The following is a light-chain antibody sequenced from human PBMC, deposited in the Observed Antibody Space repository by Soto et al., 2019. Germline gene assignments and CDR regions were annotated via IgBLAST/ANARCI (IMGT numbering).Light chain of an antibody. CDR1: QNISVW. CDR2: DAS. Sequence: DIQMTQSPSTLSASVGDGVTITCRASQNISVWLAWYQQRPGKAPKFLIYDASSLETGVPSRFSGSGSGTEFTLTSRSLQPDDFATDYCQQYDSSSPTFGQGTKLEIK. J-gene: IGKJ2*01. CDR3: QQYDSSSPT. V-gene: IGKV1-5*01.